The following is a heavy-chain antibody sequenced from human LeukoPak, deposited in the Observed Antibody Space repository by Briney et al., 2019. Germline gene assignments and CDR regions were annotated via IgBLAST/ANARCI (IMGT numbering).Heavy chain of an antibody. CDR2: ISYDGSKK. D-gene: IGHD5-18*01. CDR3: ARANGQLWTTPDY. V-gene: IGHV3-30*03. J-gene: IGHJ4*02. CDR1: GFTFSSYG. Sequence: GGALTLSCAASGFTFSSYGMHWVRQPQAEGLEWVAVISYDGSKKYSAESVKGRFTISRDNSKNTLYLQMNSLRPEDTAVYFCARANGQLWTTPDYWGQGTLVTISS.